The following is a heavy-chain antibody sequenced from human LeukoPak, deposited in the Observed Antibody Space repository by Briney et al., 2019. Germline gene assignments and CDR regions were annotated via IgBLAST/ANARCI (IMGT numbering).Heavy chain of an antibody. CDR3: TREGLDY. Sequence: GASVKVSCKASGYTFTNYDINWVRQAPGQGLEWMGYKNPNSGSSAYAQKFQGRVTITTDASISTAYMEVSGLRSEDPALYYCTREGLDYWGQGTLVTVSS. CDR1: GYTFTNYD. J-gene: IGHJ4*02. V-gene: IGHV1-8*01. CDR2: KNPNSGSS.